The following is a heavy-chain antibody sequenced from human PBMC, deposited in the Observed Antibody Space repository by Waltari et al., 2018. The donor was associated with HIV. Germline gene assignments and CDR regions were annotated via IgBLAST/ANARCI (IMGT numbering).Heavy chain of an antibody. D-gene: IGHD1-1*01. J-gene: IGHJ6*02. CDR1: GFTFNNNA. V-gene: IGHV3-33*01. CDR2: IWYDGRKK. Sequence: QVQLVESGGGVVQPGTSLRLSCAASGFTFNNNAMHWVRQAPGKGLEWVAVIWYDGRKKYYSDSVKGRFSITRDTSKNTLSLEMNSLRAEDTGIYYCARDRTATSRGNGMDVWGPGTTVIVSS. CDR3: ARDRTATSRGNGMDV.